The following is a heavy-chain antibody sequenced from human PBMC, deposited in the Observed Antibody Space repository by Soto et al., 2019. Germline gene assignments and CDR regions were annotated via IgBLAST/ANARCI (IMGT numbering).Heavy chain of an antibody. Sequence: GESLKISCNGSGYSFTSYWIGWVRQMPGKGLEWMGITYPDDSDTRYSPSFQGQVTISAGKSISTAYLQWSSLKASDTAMYYCARSRQQQPFGMDVWGQGTKVTVSS. J-gene: IGHJ6*02. V-gene: IGHV5-51*01. CDR3: ARSRQQQPFGMDV. CDR2: TYPDDSDT. D-gene: IGHD6-13*01. CDR1: GYSFTSYW.